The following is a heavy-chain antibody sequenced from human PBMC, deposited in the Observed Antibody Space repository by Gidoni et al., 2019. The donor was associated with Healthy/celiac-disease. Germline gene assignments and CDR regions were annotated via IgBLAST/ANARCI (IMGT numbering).Heavy chain of an antibody. V-gene: IGHV5-51*03. J-gene: IGHJ4*02. CDR3: ARRGSSPTFDY. Sequence: EVQLVPSGAEVKKPGESLKISCKGSGYSFTIYWIGWVRQMPGKGLEWMGIIYPGDADTRYSPDFQGKGTIAAEKSISTAYLQWSSLKASDTAMEYCARRGSSPTFDYWGQGTLVTVSS. D-gene: IGHD6-6*01. CDR1: GYSFTIYW. CDR2: IYPGDADT.